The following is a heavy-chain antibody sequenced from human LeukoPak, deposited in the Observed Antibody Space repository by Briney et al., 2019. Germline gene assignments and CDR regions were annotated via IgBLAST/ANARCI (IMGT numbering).Heavy chain of an antibody. CDR2: INPNSGGT. CDR1: GYTITGFY. D-gene: IGHD3-22*01. CDR3: ATGVDVEGMGYYDSSGSFDY. Sequence: ASVKVSCKASGYTITGFYMHWVRQAPGQGLEWMGWINPNSGGTNYAQKFQGRVTMTRDTSISTAYMELSRLRSDDTAVYYCATGVDVEGMGYYDSSGSFDYWGQGTLVTVSS. V-gene: IGHV1-2*02. J-gene: IGHJ4*02.